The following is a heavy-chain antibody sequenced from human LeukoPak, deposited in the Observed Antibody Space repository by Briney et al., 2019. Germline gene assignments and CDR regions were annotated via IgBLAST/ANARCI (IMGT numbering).Heavy chain of an antibody. CDR3: VRENYSSGWYGIIDY. J-gene: IGHJ4*02. Sequence: SETLSLTCTVSGGSISNYYWSWIRQHPAKGLEWIGYIYYSGNTNYNPSLKSRVTISVDTSKNQFSLKLSSVTAADTAVYYCVRENYSSGWYGIIDYWGQGTLVTVSS. V-gene: IGHV4-59*01. CDR1: GGSISNYY. CDR2: IYYSGNT. D-gene: IGHD6-19*01.